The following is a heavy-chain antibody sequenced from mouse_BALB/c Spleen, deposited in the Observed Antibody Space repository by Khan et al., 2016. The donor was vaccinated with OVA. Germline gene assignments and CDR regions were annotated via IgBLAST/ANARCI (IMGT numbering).Heavy chain of an antibody. J-gene: IGHJ2*01. CDR1: GYTFTDYV. Sequence: QVQLQQPGPELVKPGSSMKMSCRASGYTFTDYVLNWVKQRAGQGLEWIGQIFPGSGDTYYHEKFKVKATLTADKSSNTVYMQLSSLTSEDSAVYFCARSGYGSLVYWGQGTTLTVSS. D-gene: IGHD1-1*01. V-gene: IGHV1-77*01. CDR3: ARSGYGSLVY. CDR2: IFPGSGDT.